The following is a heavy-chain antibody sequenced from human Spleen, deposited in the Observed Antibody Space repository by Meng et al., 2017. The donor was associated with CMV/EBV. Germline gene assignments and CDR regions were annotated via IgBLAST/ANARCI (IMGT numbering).Heavy chain of an antibody. J-gene: IGHJ6*02. V-gene: IGHV1-2*02. CDR3: ARVKRYCTGGTCSSTGYYGMDV. Sequence: ASVKVSCKASGYIFIDYYIHWVRQAPGQGLEWMGWINPNSGGTNYAQKFQGRITMTGDTSITTAYMELSRLRSDDMAVYHCARVKRYCTGGTCSSTGYYGMDVWGQGTTVTVSS. CDR1: GYIFIDYY. CDR2: INPNSGGT. D-gene: IGHD2-15*01.